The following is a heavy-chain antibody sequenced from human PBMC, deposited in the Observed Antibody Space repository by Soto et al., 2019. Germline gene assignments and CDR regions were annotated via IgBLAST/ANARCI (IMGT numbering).Heavy chain of an antibody. D-gene: IGHD3-22*01. V-gene: IGHV1-18*01. CDR1: GYSFATSV. CDR3: ARAVQYYDASGYAN. CDR2: ISVYNGNT. J-gene: IGHJ4*02. Sequence: QDKLVQSGTEVKKPGASIIDSCQASGYSFATSVMRWVRQAPGKGLEWMGWISVYNGNTNYDQNIQDRFTMTTDTSTNTAYLDGRNLRSDDTAVYYCARAVQYYDASGYANWGQGTLVTVSS.